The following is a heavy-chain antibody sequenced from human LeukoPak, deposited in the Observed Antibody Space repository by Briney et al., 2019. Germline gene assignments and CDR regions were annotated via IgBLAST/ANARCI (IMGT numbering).Heavy chain of an antibody. CDR2: INPNSGGT. D-gene: IGHD3-10*01. CDR3: ARGNLNGSGSYYFDYWGQGTLVTISSGMDV. V-gene: IGHV1-2*04. J-gene: IGHJ6*04. Sequence: ASVKVSCKASGYTFTGYYMHWVRQAPGQGLEWMGWINPNSGGTNYAQKFQGWVTMTRDTSISTAYMELSRLRSDDTAVYYCARGNLNGSGSYYFDYWGQGTLVTISSGMDVWGKGTTVTVSS. CDR1: GYTFTGYY.